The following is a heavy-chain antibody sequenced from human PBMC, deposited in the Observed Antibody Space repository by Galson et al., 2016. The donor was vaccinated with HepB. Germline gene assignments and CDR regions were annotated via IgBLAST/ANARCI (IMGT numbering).Heavy chain of an antibody. J-gene: IGHJ4*02. D-gene: IGHD4-17*01. V-gene: IGHV3-21*01. Sequence: SLRLSCAASGFTFSTYSMNWVRQAPGKGLEWVSSISSSSSYIYYADSVKGRFTISRDNAKNSLFLQMNTLRAEDTAVYYCSDGGDDYGDPVLLRDYWGQGTLVTVSS. CDR2: ISSSSSYI. CDR1: GFTFSTYS. CDR3: SDGGDDYGDPVLLRDY.